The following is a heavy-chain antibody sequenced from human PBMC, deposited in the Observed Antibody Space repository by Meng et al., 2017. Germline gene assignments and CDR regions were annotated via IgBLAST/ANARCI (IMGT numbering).Heavy chain of an antibody. V-gene: IGHV1-69*01. CDR2: IIPIFGTA. CDR3: AREGPCGGDCSGFDY. J-gene: IGHJ4*02. Sequence: VELVQAGAEVKKPGSSVKGSCKASGGTFSSYAISWVRQAPGQGLEWMGGIIPIFGTANYAQKFQGRVTITADESTSTAYMELSSLRSEDTAVYYCAREGPCGGDCSGFDYWGQGTLVTVSS. D-gene: IGHD2-21*02. CDR1: GGTFSSYA.